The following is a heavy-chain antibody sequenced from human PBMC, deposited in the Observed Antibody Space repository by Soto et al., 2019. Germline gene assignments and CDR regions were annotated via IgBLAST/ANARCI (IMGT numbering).Heavy chain of an antibody. V-gene: IGHV3-53*01. CDR1: GFTVSSNY. D-gene: IGHD2-15*01. Sequence: GGSLRLSCAASGFTVSSNYMSWVRQAPGKGLEWVSVIYSGGSTYYADFVKGRFTISRDNSKNTLYLQMNSLRAEDTAVYYCARALGYCSGGSCDAYGMDVWDQGTTVTVSS. J-gene: IGHJ6*02. CDR3: ARALGYCSGGSCDAYGMDV. CDR2: IYSGGST.